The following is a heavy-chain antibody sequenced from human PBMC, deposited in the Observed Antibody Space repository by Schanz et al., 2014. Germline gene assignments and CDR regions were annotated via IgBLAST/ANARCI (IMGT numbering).Heavy chain of an antibody. CDR1: GYTFTSYG. D-gene: IGHD4-17*01. V-gene: IGHV1-18*01. CDR2: ISGSNGNT. Sequence: QVQLVQSGAEVKKPGASVKVSCKASGYTFTSYGISWVRQAPGQGLEWLGWISGSNGNTNYTQKFQGRVTMTIDPYTSTAYMELSSLRSDDTAVYYCATLDYADSVSWGQGTLVTVSS. CDR3: ATLDYADSVS. J-gene: IGHJ5*02.